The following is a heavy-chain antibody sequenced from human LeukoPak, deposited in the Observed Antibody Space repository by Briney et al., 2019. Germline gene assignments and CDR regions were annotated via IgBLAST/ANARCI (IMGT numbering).Heavy chain of an antibody. Sequence: ASVKVSCKASGYTFTSYDINWVRQATGQGLEWMGWMNPNSGNTGYAQKFQGRVTMTRNTSISTAYMELSSLRSEDTAVYYCARGRGGSSSWYSPRSQNNWFDPWGQGTLVTVSS. CDR1: GYTFTSYD. V-gene: IGHV1-8*01. J-gene: IGHJ5*02. D-gene: IGHD6-13*01. CDR2: MNPNSGNT. CDR3: ARGRGGSSSWYSPRSQNNWFDP.